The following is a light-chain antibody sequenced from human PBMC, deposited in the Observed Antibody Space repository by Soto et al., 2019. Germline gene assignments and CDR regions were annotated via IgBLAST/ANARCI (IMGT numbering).Light chain of an antibody. V-gene: IGKV1-5*01. CDR3: QHYNIYSPWT. CDR2: DAS. CDR1: QSINAW. Sequence: QMAQFPSTLSASLAPRVTLCGRDSQSINAWLAWYQQKPGKAPKLLIYDASSLQSGVPSRFSGSGSGTEFTLTISGLQPDDFATYYCQHYNIYSPWTFGQGTKVDI. J-gene: IGKJ1*01.